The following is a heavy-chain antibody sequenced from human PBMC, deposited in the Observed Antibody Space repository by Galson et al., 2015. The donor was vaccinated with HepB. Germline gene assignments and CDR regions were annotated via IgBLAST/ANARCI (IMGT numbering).Heavy chain of an antibody. J-gene: IGHJ4*02. CDR3: TTGQGQYSSTG. D-gene: IGHD1-1*01. CDR1: GFTFSNAW. Sequence: SLRLSCAAFGFTFSNAWMSWVRQAPGKGLEWVGRIKSKTDGGTTDYAAPVKGRFTISRDDSKNTLYLQMNSLKTEDTAVYYCTTGQGQYSSTGWGQGTLVTVSS. V-gene: IGHV3-15*01. CDR2: IKSKTDGGTT.